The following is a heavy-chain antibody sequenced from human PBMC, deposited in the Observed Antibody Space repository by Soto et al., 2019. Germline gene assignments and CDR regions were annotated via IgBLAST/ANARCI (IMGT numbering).Heavy chain of an antibody. CDR2: IYHTGSS. J-gene: IGHJ4*02. CDR3: ATSYGNAWYTY. Sequence: SETLSLTCAVSGGSISSGGYSWSWIRQPPGKGLEWIGYIYHTGSSHYNPSLKSRLTISVDRSKNQFSLQLTSVTVADTAVYYCATSYGNAWYTYWGQGTQVTVSS. D-gene: IGHD6-13*01. CDR1: GGSISSGGYS. V-gene: IGHV4-30-2*02.